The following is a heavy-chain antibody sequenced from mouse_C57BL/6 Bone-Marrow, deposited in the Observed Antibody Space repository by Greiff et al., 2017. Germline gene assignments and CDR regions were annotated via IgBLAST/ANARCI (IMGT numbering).Heavy chain of an antibody. J-gene: IGHJ2*01. V-gene: IGHV1-18*01. CDR2: INPNNGGT. D-gene: IGHD2-12*01. CDR1: GYTFTDYN. CDR3: ARNGVLRFDY. Sequence: EVKVVESGPELVKPGASVKIPCKASGYTFTDYNMDWVKQSHGKSLEWIGDINPNNGGTIYNQKFKGKATLTVDKSSSTAYMELRSLTSEDTAVYYCARNGVLRFDYWGQGTTLTVSS.